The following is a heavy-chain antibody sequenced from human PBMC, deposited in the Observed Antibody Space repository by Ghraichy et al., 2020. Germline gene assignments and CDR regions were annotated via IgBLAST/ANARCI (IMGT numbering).Heavy chain of an antibody. CDR1: GGSISSGGYS. V-gene: IGHV4-30-2*01. J-gene: IGHJ4*02. CDR2: IYHSGST. Sequence: SETLSLTCAVSGGSISSGGYSWSWIRQPPGKGLEWIGYIYHSGSTYYNPSLKSRVTISVDRSKNQFSLKLSSVTAADTAVYYCARGYSYAYYYFDYWGQGTLVTVSS. D-gene: IGHD5-18*01. CDR3: ARGYSYAYYYFDY.